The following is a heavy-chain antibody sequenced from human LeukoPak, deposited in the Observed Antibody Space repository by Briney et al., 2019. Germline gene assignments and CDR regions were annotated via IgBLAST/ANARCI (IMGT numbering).Heavy chain of an antibody. D-gene: IGHD2-15*01. CDR1: GFTFSDHY. J-gene: IGHJ4*02. Sequence: PGGSLRLSCAASGFTFSDHYMDWVRQAPGKGLEWVGRTTNKAHSYTTEYAASVEGRFTISRDDSKNSLYLQMDSLKTEDTAVYYCARRYCIGNNCRYSDYWGQGTLVTVSS. CDR2: TTNKAHSYTT. V-gene: IGHV3-72*01. CDR3: ARRYCIGNNCRYSDY.